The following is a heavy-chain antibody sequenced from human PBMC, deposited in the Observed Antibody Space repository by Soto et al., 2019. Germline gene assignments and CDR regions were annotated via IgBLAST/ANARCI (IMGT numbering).Heavy chain of an antibody. Sequence: LSLTCTVSGASISSGFFYWSWIRQHPGKGLEWIGYIYYSGSTYYNPSLKSRVTMSVDTSKGQFSLKLSSVTAADTTVYYCVRDFYLGGGTWGYFDYWGQGTLVTVSS. J-gene: IGHJ4*02. CDR3: VRDFYLGGGTWGYFDY. CDR2: IYYSGST. D-gene: IGHD3-16*01. CDR1: GASISSGFFY. V-gene: IGHV4-31*03.